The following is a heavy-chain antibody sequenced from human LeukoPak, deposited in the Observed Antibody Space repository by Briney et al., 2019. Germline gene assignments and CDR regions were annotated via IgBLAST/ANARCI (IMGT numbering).Heavy chain of an antibody. CDR2: IIPILGIA. V-gene: IGHV1-69*04. CDR3: AGAYCSGGSCQPAPYYYYGMDV. D-gene: IGHD2-15*01. Sequence: SVKVSCKASGYTFTSYDINWVRQATGQGLEWMGRIIPILGIASYAQKFQGRVTITADKSTSTAYMELSSLRSEDTAVYYCAGAYCSGGSCQPAPYYYYGMDVWGQGTTVTVSS. J-gene: IGHJ6*02. CDR1: GYTFTSYD.